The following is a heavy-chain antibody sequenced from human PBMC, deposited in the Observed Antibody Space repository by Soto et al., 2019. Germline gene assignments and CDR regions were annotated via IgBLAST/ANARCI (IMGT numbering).Heavy chain of an antibody. CDR2: IYQTGST. D-gene: IGHD3-16*01. CDR3: ARVWGALAPIAGWFGP. CDR1: NGSITSGNW. J-gene: IGHJ5*02. Sequence: QVQLQESGPGLVKPSGTLSLTCAVSNGSITSGNWWSWVRQPPGKGLEWIGDIYQTGSTNYNPSLRSRVIISVATSKNNFSLSLSSVTAADTAVYFCARVWGALAPIAGWFGPWGRGILVTVSS. V-gene: IGHV4-4*02.